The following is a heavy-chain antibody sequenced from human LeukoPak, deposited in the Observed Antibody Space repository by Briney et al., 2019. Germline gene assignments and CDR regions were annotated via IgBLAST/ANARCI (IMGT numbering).Heavy chain of an antibody. CDR1: GFTFSSYA. CDR3: AKDYCSSTSCYRHAFDI. V-gene: IGHV3-23*01. Sequence: GGSLRLSCAASGFTFSSYAMSWVRQAPGKGLEWVSAISGSGGSTYYADSVKGRFTISRDNSKNTLYLQMNSLRAEDTAVYYCAKDYCSSTSCYRHAFDIWGQGTMVTVSS. D-gene: IGHD2-2*01. J-gene: IGHJ3*02. CDR2: ISGSGGST.